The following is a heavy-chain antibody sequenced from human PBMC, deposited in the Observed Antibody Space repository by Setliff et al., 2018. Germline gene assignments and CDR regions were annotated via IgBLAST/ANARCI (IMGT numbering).Heavy chain of an antibody. CDR2: IYYSGST. V-gene: IGHV4-39*07. Sequence: PSETLSLTCTVSGGSISSSSYYWGWIRQPPGKGLEWIGSIYYSGSTYYNPSLKSRVTISVDTSKNQFSLKLSSVTAADTAVYYCARVSMYSSSWYYYYYGMDVWGQGTLVTVSS. CDR1: GGSISSSSYY. J-gene: IGHJ6*02. CDR3: ARVSMYSSSWYYYYYGMDV. D-gene: IGHD6-13*01.